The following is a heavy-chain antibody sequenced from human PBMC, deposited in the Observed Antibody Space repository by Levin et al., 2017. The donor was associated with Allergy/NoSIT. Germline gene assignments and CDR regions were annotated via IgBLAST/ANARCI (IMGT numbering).Heavy chain of an antibody. V-gene: IGHV2-5*02. Sequence: QTLSLPCPFSGFSLSTSGVGVGWIRQPPGKALEWLALIYWDDDKRYSPSLKSRLTITKDTSKNQVVLTMTNMDPVDTATYYCAHATKDSLGFDPWGQGTLVTVSS. CDR2: IYWDDDK. J-gene: IGHJ5*02. D-gene: IGHD1-1*01. CDR1: GFSLSTSGVG. CDR3: AHATKDSLGFDP.